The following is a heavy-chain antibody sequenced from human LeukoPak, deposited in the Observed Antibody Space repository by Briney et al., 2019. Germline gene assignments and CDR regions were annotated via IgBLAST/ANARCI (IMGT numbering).Heavy chain of an antibody. CDR3: ARDHSNWNYAPDF. CDR1: CYTFTRYG. D-gene: IGHD1-7*01. J-gene: IGHJ4*02. V-gene: IGHV1-18*01. CDR2: ISASNGNT. Sequence: ASVKVSCKASCYTFTRYGISWVRQAPGQGLQWLGWISASNGNTNYAQKFRDRVTMSTDTSTGTAYLDVRSLTSDDTAVYYCARDHSNWNYAPDFWGQGTLVIVSS.